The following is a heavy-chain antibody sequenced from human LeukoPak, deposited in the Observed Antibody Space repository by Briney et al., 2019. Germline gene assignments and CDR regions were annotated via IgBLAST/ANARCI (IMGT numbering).Heavy chain of an antibody. CDR2: IYPGDSDT. D-gene: IGHD3-3*01. Sequence: GESPKISCKGSGYSFTSYWIGWVRQMPGKGLEGMGIIYPGDSDTRYSPSFQGQVTISADKSTRTAYLQWSSLKASDTAMYYCARLLYYDFWSGYSTQSYMDVWGKGTTVTVSS. V-gene: IGHV5-51*03. J-gene: IGHJ6*03. CDR1: GYSFTSYW. CDR3: ARLLYYDFWSGYSTQSYMDV.